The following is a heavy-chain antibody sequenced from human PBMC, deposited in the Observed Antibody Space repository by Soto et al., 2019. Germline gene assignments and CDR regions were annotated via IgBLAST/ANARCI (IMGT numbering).Heavy chain of an antibody. J-gene: IGHJ4*02. CDR2: IWYDGSNR. D-gene: IGHD1-1*01. CDR3: ARVEGATTGPFDY. CDR1: GFTFSSYG. V-gene: IGHV3-33*01. Sequence: QVQLVESGGGVVQPGRSLRLSCAASGFTFSSYGMHWVRQAPGKGLEWVVVIWYDGSNRYYADSVKGRFTISRDNSENTLFLQMNSLRAEDTAVYYCARVEGATTGPFDYWGQGTLVTVSS.